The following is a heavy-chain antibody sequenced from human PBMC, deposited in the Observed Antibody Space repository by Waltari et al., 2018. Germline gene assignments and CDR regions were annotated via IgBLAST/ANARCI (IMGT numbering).Heavy chain of an antibody. CDR2: RKQEGREK. V-gene: IGHV3-7*01. Sequence: EVQLVESGGGLVQPGGSLRLSCAASGFTFSSYWMSWVRQAPGKGLEWVANRKQEGREKDYVDSVKGRFTISRDNAKNSLYLQMNSLRAEDTAVYYCAREKGIAALDYWGQGTLVTVSS. D-gene: IGHD6-13*01. J-gene: IGHJ4*02. CDR1: GFTFSSYW. CDR3: AREKGIAALDY.